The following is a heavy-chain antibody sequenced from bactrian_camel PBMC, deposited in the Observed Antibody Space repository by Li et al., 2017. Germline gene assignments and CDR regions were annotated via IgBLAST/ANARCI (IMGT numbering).Heavy chain of an antibody. CDR2: FYAGDGII. Sequence: HVQLVESGGGLVQPGGSLRLSCAASGFTFSGYYMSWIRQTPGKGLEWVCSFYAGDGIIYYADSVKGRVTISGDSAKNTVYQQMNNLQTGDTAVYYCAADLSSGVTPGVVRFGQGTQVTVS. V-gene: IGHV3-2*01. CDR1: GFTFSGYY. J-gene: IGHJ4*01. D-gene: IGHD7*01.